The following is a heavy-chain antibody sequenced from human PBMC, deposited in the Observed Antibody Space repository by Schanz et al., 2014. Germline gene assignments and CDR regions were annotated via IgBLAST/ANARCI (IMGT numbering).Heavy chain of an antibody. CDR2: ISSGGTTT. V-gene: IGHV3-11*01. Sequence: QVQLVESGGGLVKPGGSLRLSCAASGFIFSDYYMAWIRQAPGKGPEYVSYISSGGTTTYHSDSVKGRFTISRDSAENSLYLQMNSLRAEDTAVYYCARVGRNSYGFTSRFYAWGQGTLVAVSS. CDR1: GFIFSDYY. J-gene: IGHJ5*02. D-gene: IGHD3-16*01. CDR3: ARVGRNSYGFTSRFYA.